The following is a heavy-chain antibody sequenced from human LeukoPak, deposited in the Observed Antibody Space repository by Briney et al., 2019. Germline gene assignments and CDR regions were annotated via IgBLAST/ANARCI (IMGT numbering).Heavy chain of an antibody. Sequence: HSGGSLRLSCAASGFTFSSYAMSWVRQAPGKGLEWVSGLTTSGDSTYYADSVKGRFTVSRDSSKNTLYLQMNSLRAEDTAVYYCARKGSTKVVTPFGFDYWGQGTLVTVSS. V-gene: IGHV3-23*01. CDR2: LTTSGDST. D-gene: IGHD4-23*01. CDR1: GFTFSSYA. CDR3: ARKGSTKVVTPFGFDY. J-gene: IGHJ4*02.